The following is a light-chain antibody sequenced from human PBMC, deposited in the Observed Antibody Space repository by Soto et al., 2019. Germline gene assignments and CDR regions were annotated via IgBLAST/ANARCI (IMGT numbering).Light chain of an antibody. CDR1: NIGSKG. CDR2: SDT. V-gene: IGLV3-21*01. Sequence: SYELTQPPSVSVAPGETARISCGGNNIGSKGVHWYQQKPGQAPVLVIYSDTDLPPVIPERFSGSNSANMATRTISRVEAGDEADYYCQVWDSGSAHVLFGGGTQLTVL. J-gene: IGLJ2*01. CDR3: QVWDSGSAHVL.